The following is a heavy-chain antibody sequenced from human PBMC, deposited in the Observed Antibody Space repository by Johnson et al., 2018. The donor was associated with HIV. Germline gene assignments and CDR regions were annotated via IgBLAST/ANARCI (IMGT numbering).Heavy chain of an antibody. CDR1: GFTFSSYA. CDR3: ARSSGYYGPDAFDI. D-gene: IGHD3-22*01. CDR2: ISYDGSNK. Sequence: QVQLVESGGGVVQPGRSLRLSCAASGFTFSSYAMHWVRQAPGKGLEWVAVISYDGSNKYYADSVKGRFTISRDNSKNTLYLQMNSLRPEDTAVYYCARSSGYYGPDAFDIWGQGTMVTVSS. J-gene: IGHJ3*02. V-gene: IGHV3-30-3*01.